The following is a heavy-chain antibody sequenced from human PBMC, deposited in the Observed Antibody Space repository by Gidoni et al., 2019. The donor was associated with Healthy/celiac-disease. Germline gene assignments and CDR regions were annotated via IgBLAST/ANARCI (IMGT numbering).Heavy chain of an antibody. CDR3: AKGVMVRGVLPGYYYYGMDV. CDR1: GFNFSSHA. D-gene: IGHD3-10*01. Sequence: EVQLLESGGGLVQPGGSLSLSCAASGFNFSSHAMSWVRQAPGKGLEWVSAISGSGGSTYYADSVKGRFTISRDNSKNTLYLQMNSLRAEDTAVYYCAKGVMVRGVLPGYYYYGMDVWGQGTTVTVSS. V-gene: IGHV3-23*01. CDR2: ISGSGGST. J-gene: IGHJ6*02.